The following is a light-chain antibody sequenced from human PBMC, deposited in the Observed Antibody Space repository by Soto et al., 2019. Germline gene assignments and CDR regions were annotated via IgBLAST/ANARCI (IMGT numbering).Light chain of an antibody. CDR1: GSDIGAYKF. CDR3: YSYAGSNIWV. CDR2: GVT. V-gene: IGLV2-8*01. Sequence: QSALAQPPSASGSPGQSVTISCTGSGSDIGAYKFVSWYQQHPGKAPKLMIFGVTERPSGVPDRFSGSKSGNTASLTVSGLQADDEAIYYCYSYAGSNIWVFGGGIKLTVL. J-gene: IGLJ3*02.